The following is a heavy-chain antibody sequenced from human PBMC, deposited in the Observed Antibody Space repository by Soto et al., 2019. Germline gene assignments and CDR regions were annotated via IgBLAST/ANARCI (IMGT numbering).Heavy chain of an antibody. V-gene: IGHV3-9*01. CDR3: AKVWCSSTSRYALDY. CDR1: GFTFDDYA. CDR2: NSWNSGSI. D-gene: IGHD2-2*01. Sequence: EVQLVESGGGLVQPGRSLRLSCAASGFTFDDYAMHWVRQAPGKGLVWVSGNSWNSGSIGYAASSKGRFTISRDNAKDSLYLQMNSLRAEDTALYYCAKVWCSSTSRYALDYCGQGTLFTVSS. J-gene: IGHJ4*02.